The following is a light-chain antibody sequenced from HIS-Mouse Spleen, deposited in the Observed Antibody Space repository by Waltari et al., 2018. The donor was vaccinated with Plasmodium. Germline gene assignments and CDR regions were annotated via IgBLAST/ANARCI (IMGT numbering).Light chain of an antibody. V-gene: IGKV3-20*01. CDR1: QSVSSSY. CDR3: QQYGSSPLT. J-gene: IGKJ4*01. CDR2: GAS. Sequence: EIVLTQSPGTLSLSPGERATLSCRASQSVSSSYLALYQQKPGQAPRLLIYGASSRATGIPDRFSGSGSGTDFTLTISRLEPEEFAVYYGQQYGSSPLTFGGGTKVEIK.